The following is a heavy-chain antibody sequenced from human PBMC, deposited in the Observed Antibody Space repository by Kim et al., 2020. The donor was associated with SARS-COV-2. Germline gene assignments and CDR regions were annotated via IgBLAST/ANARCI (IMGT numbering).Heavy chain of an antibody. J-gene: IGHJ5*02. CDR1: GFTFSSYA. D-gene: IGHD6-19*01. CDR2: ISGSGGST. CDR3: AKEGGIAVEPIINWFDP. V-gene: IGHV3-23*01. Sequence: GGSLRLSCAASGFTFSSYAMSWVRQAPGKGLEWVSAISGSGGSTYYADSVKGRFTISRDNSKNTLYLQMNSLRAEDTAVYYCAKEGGIAVEPIINWFDPWGQGTLVTVSS.